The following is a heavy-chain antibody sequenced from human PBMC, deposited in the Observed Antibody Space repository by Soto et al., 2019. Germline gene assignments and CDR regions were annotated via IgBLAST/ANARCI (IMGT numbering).Heavy chain of an antibody. Sequence: GGSLGLSCAASGFTFSTYGMHWVRQAPGKGLEWVAVMSYDGSNKYYADSVKGRFTISRDNSKNTLYLQMNSLRAEDTAVYYCAKDLIVVVTAIGLTYYGTDVWGQGTTVTVSS. CDR2: MSYDGSNK. J-gene: IGHJ6*02. V-gene: IGHV3-30*18. D-gene: IGHD2-21*02. CDR3: AKDLIVVVTAIGLTYYGTDV. CDR1: GFTFSTYG.